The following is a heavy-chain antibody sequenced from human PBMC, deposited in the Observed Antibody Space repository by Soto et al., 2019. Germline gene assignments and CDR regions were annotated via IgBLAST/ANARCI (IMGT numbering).Heavy chain of an antibody. V-gene: IGHV3-53*04. CDR2: FYSDGTR. CDR1: GFSVSANH. CDR3: ARVPWFTPRQYSMDL. D-gene: IGHD3-10*01. J-gene: IGHJ6*04. Sequence: EVQMVESGGGLGQPGGSLRLSCEASGFSVSANHVSWVRQAPGKGLEWVSVFYSDGTRYYADSVKGRFTITSHSSRNTVYLQMNSLRTEDTAVYYCARVPWFTPRQYSMDLWGKGTTVTVSS.